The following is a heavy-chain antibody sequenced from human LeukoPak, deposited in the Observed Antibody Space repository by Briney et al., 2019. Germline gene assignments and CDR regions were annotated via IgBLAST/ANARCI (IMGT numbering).Heavy chain of an antibody. J-gene: IGHJ5*02. CDR3: ARGAPSVSWFDP. V-gene: IGHV1-3*01. CDR2: INAGNGYT. Sequence: ASVKVSCKTSGYVFSDSAMHWVRQAPGQRLEWMGWINAGNGYTRYSQKFQGRVTITRDTSASTAYMELSSLRSEDTAVYYCARGAPSVSWFDPWGQGTLVTVSS. D-gene: IGHD4-17*01. CDR1: GYVFSDSA.